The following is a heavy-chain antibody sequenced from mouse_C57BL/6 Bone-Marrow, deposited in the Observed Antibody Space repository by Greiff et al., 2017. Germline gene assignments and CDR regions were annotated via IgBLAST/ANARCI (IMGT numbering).Heavy chain of an antibody. V-gene: IGHV1-19*01. Sequence: EVKLQESGPVLVKPGASVKMSCKASGYTFTDYYMNWVKQSHGKSLEWIGVINPYNGGTSYNQKFKGKATLTVDKSSSTAYMELNSLTSEDSAVYYCALYDGYYLYYAMDYWGQGTSVTVSS. CDR2: INPYNGGT. D-gene: IGHD2-3*01. CDR1: GYTFTDYY. J-gene: IGHJ4*01. CDR3: ALYDGYYLYYAMDY.